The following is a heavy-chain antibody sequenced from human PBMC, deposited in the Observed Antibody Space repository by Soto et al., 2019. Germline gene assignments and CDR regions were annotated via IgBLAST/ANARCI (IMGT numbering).Heavy chain of an antibody. CDR3: ARRRGSNYGMDV. V-gene: IGHV5-51*01. CDR1: GYSFTNSW. Sequence: ESLKISCKGSGYSFTNSWIAWVRQMPGQGLECVGMIYPADSDTRYSPSFQGQVTISADKSITTAYLQWSSLKASDTAMYYCARRRGSNYGMDVWGQGTTVTVSS. D-gene: IGHD2-15*01. J-gene: IGHJ6*02. CDR2: IYPADSDT.